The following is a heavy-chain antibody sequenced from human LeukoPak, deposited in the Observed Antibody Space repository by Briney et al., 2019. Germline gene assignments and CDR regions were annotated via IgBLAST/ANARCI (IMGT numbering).Heavy chain of an antibody. J-gene: IGHJ4*02. V-gene: IGHV1-2*06. D-gene: IGHD3-3*01. Sequence: ASVKVSCTVSGYTLTELSMHWVRQAPGQGLEWMGRINPNSGGTNYAQKFQGRVTMTRDTSISTAYMELSRLRSDDTAVYYCARAYYDFWSDLRGYWGQGTLVTVSS. CDR2: INPNSGGT. CDR3: ARAYYDFWSDLRGY. CDR1: GYTLTELS.